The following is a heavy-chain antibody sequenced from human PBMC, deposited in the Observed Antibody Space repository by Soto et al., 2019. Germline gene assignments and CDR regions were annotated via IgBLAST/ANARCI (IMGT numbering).Heavy chain of an antibody. CDR1: GGSFSGYY. V-gene: IGHV4-34*01. Sequence: QVQLQQWGAGLLKPSETLSLTCAVYGGSFSGYYWSWIRQPPGKGLEWIGEINHSGSTNYNPSLNSRATISVDTSTTPFSLKRSSVTAADTAVYYRARGLGVYSGYVRAWFAPWGQRTLVTVSS. D-gene: IGHD5-12*01. CDR3: ARGLGVYSGYVRAWFAP. CDR2: INHSGST. J-gene: IGHJ5*02.